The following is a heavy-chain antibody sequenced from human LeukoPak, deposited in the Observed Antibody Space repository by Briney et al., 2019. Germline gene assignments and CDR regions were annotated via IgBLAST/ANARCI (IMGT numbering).Heavy chain of an antibody. CDR3: ARGIAAVESWFDP. CDR2: INHSGST. CDR1: GGSFSGYY. Sequence: PPETLSLTCAVYGGSFSGYYWSWIRQPPGKGLEWIGEINHSGSTNYNPSLKSRVTISVDTSKNQFSLKLSSVTAADTAVYYCARGIAAVESWFDPWGQGTLVTVSS. J-gene: IGHJ5*02. V-gene: IGHV4-34*01. D-gene: IGHD6-13*01.